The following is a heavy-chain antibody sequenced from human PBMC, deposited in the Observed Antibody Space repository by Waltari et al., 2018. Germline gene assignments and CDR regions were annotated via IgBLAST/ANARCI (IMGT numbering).Heavy chain of an antibody. CDR1: VFTFNSAW. CDR2: IKSNSDGGTT. J-gene: IGHJ4*02. D-gene: IGHD2-21*01. V-gene: IGHV3-15*01. Sequence: EVQLVESGGGLITPGGSLRLSCTGSVFTFNSAWMSWVRQAQGVGLEWIGRIKSNSDGGTTDYAAPVKGRFTLSRDDSKSTVYLQMNGLKVDDTAVYFCTAGIPFDYWGQGALVTVSS. CDR3: TAGIPFDY.